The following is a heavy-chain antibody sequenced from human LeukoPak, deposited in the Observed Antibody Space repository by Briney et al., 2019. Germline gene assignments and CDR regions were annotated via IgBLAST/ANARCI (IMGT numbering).Heavy chain of an antibody. J-gene: IGHJ6*01. Sequence: PGGSLRLSCAASGFTFGSYAMSWVRQAPGKGLEWGSTISGSGGITFYSDSVKGRIAISRDNSRNTLYLQINSLRAEDTAVYYCAKDRGYDFSYGMDVWGHGTTVTVSS. D-gene: IGHD5-12*01. CDR1: GFTFGSYA. CDR3: AKDRGYDFSYGMDV. V-gene: IGHV3-23*01. CDR2: ISGSGGIT.